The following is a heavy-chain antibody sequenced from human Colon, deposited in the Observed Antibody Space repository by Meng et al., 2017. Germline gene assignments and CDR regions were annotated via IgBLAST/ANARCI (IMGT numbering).Heavy chain of an antibody. Sequence: QVQLQESGPGVVKPSQTLSLTCTVSGRSISSGDYYWSWIRQPPGKGLEWIGYIYYSGSTYYNPSLKSRVIISADTFKNQFSLKLSSVTAVDTAVYYCARGLQDRTYYFDYWGQGTLVTVSS. CDR1: GRSISSGDYY. J-gene: IGHJ4*02. V-gene: IGHV4-30-4*01. CDR3: ARGLQDRTYYFDY. D-gene: IGHD5-24*01. CDR2: IYYSGST.